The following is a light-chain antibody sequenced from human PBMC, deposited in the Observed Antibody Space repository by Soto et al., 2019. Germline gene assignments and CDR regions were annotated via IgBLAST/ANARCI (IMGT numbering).Light chain of an antibody. V-gene: IGLV2-14*01. Sequence: QSVLTQPASVSGSPGQSITISCTGTSSDVGGYNYVSWYQQHPGKAPKLMMYDVSNRPSGVSNRFSGSKSGNTASLTISGLQAEDEADYYCSSYTSSSTPSVVFGGGTKLTVL. CDR3: SSYTSSSTPSVV. CDR2: DVS. J-gene: IGLJ2*01. CDR1: SSDVGGYNY.